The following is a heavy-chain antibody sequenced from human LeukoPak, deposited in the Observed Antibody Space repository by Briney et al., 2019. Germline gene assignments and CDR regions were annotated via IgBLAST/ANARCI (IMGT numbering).Heavy chain of an antibody. V-gene: IGHV4-4*07. CDR3: ARTPKGYSYGSFDY. CDR2: IYTSGNT. Sequence: SETLSLTCTVSGGSISSYYWSWIRQPAGRGLEWIGRIYTSGNTNYNPSLKSRVTMSVDTSKNQFSLNLSSVTAADTAVYYCARTPKGYSYGSFDYWGQGTLVTVSS. J-gene: IGHJ4*02. D-gene: IGHD5-18*01. CDR1: GGSISSYY.